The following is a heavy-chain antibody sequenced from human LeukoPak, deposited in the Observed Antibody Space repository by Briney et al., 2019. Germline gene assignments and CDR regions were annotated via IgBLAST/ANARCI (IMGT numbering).Heavy chain of an antibody. V-gene: IGHV5-51*01. D-gene: IGHD3-10*01. CDR3: VRRNGFYYGSGSDVGYDI. J-gene: IGHJ4*02. CDR2: IYPDDSDT. Sequence: GESLKISCKGFGYTFPTYWIAWVRQMPGKGLVWMGIIYPDDSDTRYSPPFQGHVTISADRSISTAYLQWNSLEAADTAMYYCVRRNGFYYGSGSDVGYDIWGQGTLVTVSS. CDR1: GYTFPTYW.